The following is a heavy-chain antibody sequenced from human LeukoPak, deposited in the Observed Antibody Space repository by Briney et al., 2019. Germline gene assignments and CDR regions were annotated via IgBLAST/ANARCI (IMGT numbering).Heavy chain of an antibody. J-gene: IGHJ4*02. V-gene: IGHV1-2*02. CDR1: GYTFTGYY. CDR2: IYPNSGAT. Sequence: GASVKVSCKASGYTFTGYYMHWVRQAPGQGLEWMGWIYPNSGATKYAQKFQGRVTMTRDTSISTAYIELSGLRSDDTAVYYCGTLLSNGPFDYWGQGRLVTVSS. CDR3: GTLLSNGPFDY.